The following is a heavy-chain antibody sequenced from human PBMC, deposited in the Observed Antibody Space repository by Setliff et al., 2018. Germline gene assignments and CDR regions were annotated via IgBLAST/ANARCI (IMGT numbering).Heavy chain of an antibody. Sequence: SETLSLTCTVSGGSISNTYYYWSWIRQQPGKGLEWIASIYYSGSTYYNPSLKSRLRVSIDKSKNQFSLNLRSVTAADTAVYYCTRGGERYHTANWGQGTLVTVSS. V-gene: IGHV4-31*03. J-gene: IGHJ4*02. CDR3: TRGGERYHTAN. D-gene: IGHD2-2*01. CDR2: IYYSGST. CDR1: GGSISNTYYY.